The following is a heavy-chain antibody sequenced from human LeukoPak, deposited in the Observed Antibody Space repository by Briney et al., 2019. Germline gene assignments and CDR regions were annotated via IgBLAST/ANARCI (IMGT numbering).Heavy chain of an antibody. CDR3: ARVAKSVLRFLEWSTGHTFDP. D-gene: IGHD3-3*01. J-gene: IGHJ5*02. CDR1: GFTFSSYW. Sequence: GGSLRLSCAASGFTFSSYWMHWVRQAPGKGLVWVSRINSDGSSTIYADSVKGRFTISRDNAKNTLYLQMNSLRAEDTAVYYCARVAKSVLRFLEWSTGHTFDPWGQGTLVTVSS. CDR2: INSDGSST. V-gene: IGHV3-74*01.